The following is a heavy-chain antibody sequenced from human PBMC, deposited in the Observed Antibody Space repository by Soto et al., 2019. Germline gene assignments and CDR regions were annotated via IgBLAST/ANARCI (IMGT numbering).Heavy chain of an antibody. CDR3: AKDRGSYDIWSGTQRYYAMDV. V-gene: IGHV3-30*18. D-gene: IGHD3-3*01. CDR2: TSYDGSNT. Sequence: QGQLVESGGGVVQPGTSLRLSCAACGFVFSRHGMHWLRQAPGKGLEWVAFTSYDGSNTYYADSVKGRFTISRDNPKNTLFLQMNSLRPNDTALYFCAKDRGSYDIWSGTQRYYAMDVWGQGATVTVSS. J-gene: IGHJ6*02. CDR1: GFVFSRHG.